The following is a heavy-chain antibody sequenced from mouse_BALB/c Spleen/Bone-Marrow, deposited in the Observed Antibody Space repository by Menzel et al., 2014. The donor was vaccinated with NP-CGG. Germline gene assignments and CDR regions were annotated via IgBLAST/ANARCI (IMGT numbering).Heavy chain of an antibody. Sequence: EVQLVESGGGLVQPRGSLKLSFAASGFDFSSYWMSWVRQAPGKVLEWIGEINPDSNTINYTPSLKDKFIISIDNAKNTLYLQMSKVRSEDTALYYCARLDYYGWFAYWGQGTLVTVSA. D-gene: IGHD1-1*01. J-gene: IGHJ3*01. CDR2: INPDSNTI. CDR3: ARLDYYGWFAY. CDR1: GFDFSSYW. V-gene: IGHV4-1*02.